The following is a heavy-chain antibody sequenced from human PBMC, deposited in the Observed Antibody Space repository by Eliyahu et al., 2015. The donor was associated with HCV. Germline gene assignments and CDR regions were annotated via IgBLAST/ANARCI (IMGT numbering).Heavy chain of an antibody. V-gene: IGHV1-2*06. Sequence: QVQLLQSGAXVKKPGASVKVSCXASGYTFTAXYIHWVRQAPGQGLEWMGRINXNSGXTNYAQNFQGRVTMTRDTXISTAYMELSRLRSDGTAVYYCARAVYDSGPYSLDYWGQGTLVTVSS. CDR3: ARAVYDSGPYSLDY. CDR1: GYTFTAXY. D-gene: IGHD3-10*01. CDR2: INXNSGXT. J-gene: IGHJ4*02.